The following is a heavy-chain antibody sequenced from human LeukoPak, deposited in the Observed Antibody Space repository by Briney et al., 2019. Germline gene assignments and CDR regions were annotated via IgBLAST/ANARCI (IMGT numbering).Heavy chain of an antibody. D-gene: IGHD6-19*01. CDR2: ISSSSSTI. Sequence: PGGSLRLSCAASGFTFSSYSMNWVRQAPGKGLEWVSYISSSSSTIYYADSVKGRFTISRDNAKNSLYLQMNSLRAEDTAVYYCARTGYSSGWPIDYWGQGTLVTVSS. J-gene: IGHJ4*02. CDR3: ARTGYSSGWPIDY. V-gene: IGHV3-48*04. CDR1: GFTFSSYS.